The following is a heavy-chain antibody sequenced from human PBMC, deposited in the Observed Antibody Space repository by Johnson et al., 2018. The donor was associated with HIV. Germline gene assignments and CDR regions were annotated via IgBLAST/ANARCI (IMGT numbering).Heavy chain of an antibody. Sequence: QVQLVESGGGVVQPGRSLRLSCAASGFTFSSYTMHWVRQAPGKGLEWVAVISYDGKNKDYADPVKGRFTLSRDNSKNTLYLQLSSLRTEDTAVFYCATPQEGYSAFDIWGQGTMVTVSS. D-gene: IGHD2-15*01. CDR2: ISYDGKNK. V-gene: IGHV3-30*04. CDR1: GFTFSSYT. J-gene: IGHJ3*02. CDR3: ATPQEGYSAFDI.